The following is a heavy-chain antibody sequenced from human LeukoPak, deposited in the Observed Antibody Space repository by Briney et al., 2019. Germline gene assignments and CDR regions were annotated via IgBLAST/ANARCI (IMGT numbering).Heavy chain of an antibody. CDR3: ARLDYGDYVAFDI. J-gene: IGHJ3*02. CDR1: GYTFTSYY. V-gene: IGHV1-46*01. D-gene: IGHD4-17*01. Sequence: ASVKVSCKASGYTFTSYYMHWVRQAPGQGLEWMGIINPSGGSTSYAQKFQGRVTMTRDMSTSTVYMELSSLRSEDTAVYYCARLDYGDYVAFDIWGQGTMVTVSS. CDR2: INPSGGST.